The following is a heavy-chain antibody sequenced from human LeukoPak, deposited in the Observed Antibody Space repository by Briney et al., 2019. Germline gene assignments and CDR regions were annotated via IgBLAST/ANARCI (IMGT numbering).Heavy chain of an antibody. Sequence: PSGTPSLTCAGASISSSYWWSWVRQPPGKGLEWIGEIYHSGSTNYNPSLKTRVTISVDKSKNLFSLRLSSVTAADTAVYYCSRGAYYDVLTGSYSGNAFDVWGQGTMVTVSS. J-gene: IGHJ3*01. CDR3: SRGAYYDVLTGSYSGNAFDV. CDR2: IYHSGST. V-gene: IGHV4-4*02. CDR1: ASISSSYW. D-gene: IGHD3-9*01.